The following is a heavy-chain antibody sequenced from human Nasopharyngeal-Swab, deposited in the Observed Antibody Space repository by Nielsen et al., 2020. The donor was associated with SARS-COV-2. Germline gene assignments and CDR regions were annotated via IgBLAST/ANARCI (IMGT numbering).Heavy chain of an antibody. V-gene: IGHV4-59*01. CDR3: AREGECTNGVCYIRGMDV. CDR1: GGSISSYY. D-gene: IGHD2-8*01. J-gene: IGHJ6*04. Sequence: SETLSLTCTVSGGSISSYYWSWIRQPPGKGLEWIGFTYHSGSARYNPSLKSRVAISGGTSKNKIFLSINSVTAADSAVYYCAREGECTNGVCYIRGMDVWGKGTTVTVSP. CDR2: TYHSGSA.